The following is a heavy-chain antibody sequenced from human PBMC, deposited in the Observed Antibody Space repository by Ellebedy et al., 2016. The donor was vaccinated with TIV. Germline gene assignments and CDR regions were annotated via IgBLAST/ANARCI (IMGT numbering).Heavy chain of an antibody. D-gene: IGHD6-13*01. J-gene: IGHJ5*02. V-gene: IGHV3-49*04. Sequence: GESLKISCTASGFTFGDYAMNWVRQAPGKGLEWLGCIRSKAYGGTAVNAASVKDRFTISRDDSTSIAYLQLNSLKTEDTAVYFCTRAAAGSVFENWFDPWGQGTLVTVSS. CDR2: IRSKAYGGTA. CDR1: GFTFGDYA. CDR3: TRAAAGSVFENWFDP.